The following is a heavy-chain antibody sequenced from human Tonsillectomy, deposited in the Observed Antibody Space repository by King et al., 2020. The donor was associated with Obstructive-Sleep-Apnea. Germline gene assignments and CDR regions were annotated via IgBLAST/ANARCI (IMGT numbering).Heavy chain of an antibody. CDR3: ARDPYSYFDY. V-gene: IGHV4-39*07. Sequence: QLQESGPGLVKPSETLSLTCTVSGGSISSSNYYWAWIRQPPGKGLEWIGGIYYSGSTYYNPSLKSRVTMSVDTSKNQFSLKLTSVTAADTAVYYCARDPYSYFDYWGQGTLVTVSS. J-gene: IGHJ4*02. CDR1: GGSISSSNYY. D-gene: IGHD1-26*01. CDR2: IYYSGST.